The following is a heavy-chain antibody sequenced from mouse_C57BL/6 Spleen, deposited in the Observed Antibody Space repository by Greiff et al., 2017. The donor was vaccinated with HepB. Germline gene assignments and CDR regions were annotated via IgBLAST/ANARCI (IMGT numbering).Heavy chain of an antibody. CDR1: GFTFSSYA. Sequence: EVQLVESGGGLVKPGGSLKLSCAASGFTFSSYAMSWVRQTPEKRLEWVATISDGGSYTYYPDNVKGRFTISRDNAKNNLYLQMSHLKSEDTAMYYGARDRDYDYDDAPYYYAMDYWGQGTSVTVSS. CDR2: ISDGGSYT. J-gene: IGHJ4*01. V-gene: IGHV5-4*01. D-gene: IGHD2-4*01. CDR3: ARDRDYDYDDAPYYYAMDY.